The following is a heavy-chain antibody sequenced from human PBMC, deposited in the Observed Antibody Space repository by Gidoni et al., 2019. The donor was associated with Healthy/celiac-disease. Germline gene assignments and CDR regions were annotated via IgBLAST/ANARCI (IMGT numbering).Heavy chain of an antibody. CDR1: GGSISSYY. CDR2: IYYSGST. CDR3: ARHRRGGSNNDY. Sequence: QVQLQESGPGLVKPSETLSLTCTVSGGSISSYYWSWIRQPPGKGLAWIGYIYYSGSTNYTPSLKSRVTISADTSKNQFSRKLSSETAADTAVYYGARHRRGGSNNDYWGQGTLVTVSS. V-gene: IGHV4-59*08. J-gene: IGHJ4*02. D-gene: IGHD1-26*01.